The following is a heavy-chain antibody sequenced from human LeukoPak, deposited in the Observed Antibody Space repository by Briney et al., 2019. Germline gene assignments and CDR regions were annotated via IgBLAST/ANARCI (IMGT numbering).Heavy chain of an antibody. Sequence: PGGSLRLSCAASGFTLSNFAMNWVRQAPGKGLEWVSTVSGSGGSTYYADSVKGRFTISRGNSKNTLYLQMNSLRAEDTAVYYCAKDPVWWGQGTLVTVSS. D-gene: IGHD3-16*01. J-gene: IGHJ4*02. CDR3: AKDPVW. CDR2: VSGSGGST. V-gene: IGHV3-23*01. CDR1: GFTLSNFA.